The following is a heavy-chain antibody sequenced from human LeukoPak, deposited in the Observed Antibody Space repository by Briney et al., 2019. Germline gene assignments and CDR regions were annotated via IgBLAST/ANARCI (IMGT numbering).Heavy chain of an antibody. V-gene: IGHV3-30*02. J-gene: IGHJ4*02. Sequence: GGSLRLSCAASGFTFSSYGMHWVRQAPGKGLEWVAFIRYDGSNKYYADSVKSRFTISRDNSKNTLYLQMNSLRAEDTAVYYCAKAKITIFGVVIDYWGQGTLVTVSS. D-gene: IGHD3-3*01. CDR1: GFTFSSYG. CDR3: AKAKITIFGVVIDY. CDR2: IRYDGSNK.